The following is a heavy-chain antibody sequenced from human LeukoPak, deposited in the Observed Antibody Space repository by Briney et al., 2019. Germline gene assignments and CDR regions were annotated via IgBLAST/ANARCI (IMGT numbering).Heavy chain of an antibody. CDR2: ISHDGRNK. CDR3: ARAADSSGWYYFDS. V-gene: IGHV3-30*01. D-gene: IGHD6-19*01. CDR1: GFTFGAHA. Sequence: GGSLRLSCAASGFTFGAHAMHWVRQAPGKGREWVAVISHDGRNKYNAASVEGRFTISRDKSKSTLYLQMNSLRIEDTAVYYCARAADSSGWYYFDSWGQGTLAIVSS. J-gene: IGHJ4*02.